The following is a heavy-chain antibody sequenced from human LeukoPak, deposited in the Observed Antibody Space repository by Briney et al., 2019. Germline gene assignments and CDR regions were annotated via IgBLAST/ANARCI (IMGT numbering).Heavy chain of an antibody. J-gene: IGHJ5*02. CDR2: IIPIFGTA. CDR1: GGTLSSYA. CDR3: ARLVRGVTNWFDP. Sequence: SVKVSCKASGGTLSSYAISWVRQAPGQGLEWMGGIIPIFGTANYAQKFQGRVMITADESTSTAYMELSSLRSEDTAVYYCARLVRGVTNWFDPWGQGTLVTVSS. V-gene: IGHV1-69*13. D-gene: IGHD3-10*01.